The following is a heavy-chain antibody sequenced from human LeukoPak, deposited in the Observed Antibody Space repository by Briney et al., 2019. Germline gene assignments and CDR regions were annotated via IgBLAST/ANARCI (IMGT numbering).Heavy chain of an antibody. D-gene: IGHD5-24*01. Sequence: GGSLRLSCAASGFTFSSYWMSWVRRAPGKGLESLASINQEGSENYYVDSVKGRFTISRDNTKKSLYLQINRLRFDDTAVYYCARDADLGATITGAFDIWGQGTLVIVSS. J-gene: IGHJ3*02. CDR2: INQEGSEN. CDR1: GFTFSSYW. CDR3: ARDADLGATITGAFDI. V-gene: IGHV3-7*01.